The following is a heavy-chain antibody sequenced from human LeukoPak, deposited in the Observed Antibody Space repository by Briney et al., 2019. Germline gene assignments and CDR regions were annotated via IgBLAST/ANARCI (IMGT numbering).Heavy chain of an antibody. CDR2: IHDNGGAT. CDR1: GFTFNNYS. Sequence: WGSLRLSCAASGFTFNNYSMSWVRQAPGKGLEWISSIHDNGGATHYAASVKGRFTISSNNSKKTVYLQMNSLRAEDTAVYYCAKGYRGYFFDSWGQGTLVTVSS. CDR3: AKGYRGYFFDS. J-gene: IGHJ4*02. V-gene: IGHV3-23*01. D-gene: IGHD5-24*01.